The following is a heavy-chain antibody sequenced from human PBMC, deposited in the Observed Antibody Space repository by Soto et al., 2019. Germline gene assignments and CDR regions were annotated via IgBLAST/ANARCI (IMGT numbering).Heavy chain of an antibody. J-gene: IGHJ6*03. V-gene: IGHV4-39*01. CDR2: IYYSGST. Sequence: QLQLQESGPGLVKPSETLSLTCTVSGGSISSSSYYWGWIRQPPGKGLEWIGSIYYSGSTYYNPSLKSRVTISVDTSKNQFSLKLSSVTAADTAVYYCARHGYNLNFPAYYMDVWGKGTTVTVSS. CDR1: GGSISSSSYY. CDR3: ARHGYNLNFPAYYMDV. D-gene: IGHD1-7*01.